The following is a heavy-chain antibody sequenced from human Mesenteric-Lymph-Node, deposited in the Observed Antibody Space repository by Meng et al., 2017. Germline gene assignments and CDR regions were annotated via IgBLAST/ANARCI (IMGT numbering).Heavy chain of an antibody. Sequence: GESLKISCAASGFTFSSYWMNWVRQAPGKGLVWVSRIDNDGIDTGYADSVKGRFTISRDNAKNTLYLQMNSLRVEDTGLYYCASGLRAASEYWGQGTLVTVSS. CDR3: ASGLRAASEY. CDR2: IDNDGIDT. CDR1: GFTFSSYW. D-gene: IGHD6-13*01. J-gene: IGHJ4*02. V-gene: IGHV3-74*01.